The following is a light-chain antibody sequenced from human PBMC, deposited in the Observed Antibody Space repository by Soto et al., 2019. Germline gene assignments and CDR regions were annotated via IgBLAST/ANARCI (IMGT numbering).Light chain of an antibody. J-gene: IGLJ1*01. CDR1: SSDIGVYNY. V-gene: IGLV2-14*01. Sequence: QSVLTQPASVSGSPGQSITFSCTGTSSDIGVYNYVSWYQQHPGKAPKLMIYEVNNRPSGVSNRFSGSKSGNTASLTISGLHAEDEADYYCSSYTTSNTYVFGTGTKLTVL. CDR3: SSYTTSNTYV. CDR2: EVN.